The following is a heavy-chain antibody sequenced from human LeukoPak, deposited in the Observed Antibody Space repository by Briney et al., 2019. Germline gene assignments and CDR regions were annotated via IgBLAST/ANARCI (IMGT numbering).Heavy chain of an antibody. CDR1: GFTFSSYW. CDR3: ARDEYSSSSPFDY. D-gene: IGHD6-6*01. CDR2: IKQGGSEK. Sequence: PGGSLRLSCAASGFTFSSYWMSWVRQAPGKGLVWVANIKQGGSEKYYVDSVKGRFTISRDNAKNSLYLQMNSLRAEDTAVYYSARDEYSSSSPFDYWGQGTLVTVSS. J-gene: IGHJ4*02. V-gene: IGHV3-7*01.